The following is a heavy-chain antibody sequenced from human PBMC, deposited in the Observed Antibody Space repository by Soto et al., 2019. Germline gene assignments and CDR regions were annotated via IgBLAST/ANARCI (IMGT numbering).Heavy chain of an antibody. CDR1: GGSLSNYG. CDR2: IIPVFGTP. CDR3: ARGDATKIVVTTYYAMDV. D-gene: IGHD3-22*01. J-gene: IGHJ6*02. V-gene: IGHV1-69*12. Sequence: QVQLVQSGAEEKKPGSSVKVSCKASGGSLSNYGISWVRQAPGQGLEWMGAIIPVFGTPNYAQKFQDRVTITADESTTTVYMEERSLTSEDTAVYYCARGDATKIVVTTYYAMDVWGQGTTVTVSS.